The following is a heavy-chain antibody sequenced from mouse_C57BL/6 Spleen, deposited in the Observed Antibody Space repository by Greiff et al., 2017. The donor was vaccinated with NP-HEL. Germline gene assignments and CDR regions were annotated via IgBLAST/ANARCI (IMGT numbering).Heavy chain of an antibody. V-gene: IGHV3-6*01. D-gene: IGHD2-5*01. CDR2: ISYDGSN. J-gene: IGHJ3*01. CDR1: GYSITSGYY. CDR3: AREGDYYSNYETY. Sequence: EVQLVESGPGLVKPSQSLSLTCSVTGYSITSGYYWNWIRQFPGNKLEWMGYISYDGSNNYNPSLKNRISITRDTSKNQFFLKLNSVTTEDTATYYCAREGDYYSNYETYWGQGTLVTVSA.